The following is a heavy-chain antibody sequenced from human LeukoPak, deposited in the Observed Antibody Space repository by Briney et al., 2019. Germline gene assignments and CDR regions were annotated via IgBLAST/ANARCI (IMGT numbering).Heavy chain of an antibody. D-gene: IGHD6-19*01. Sequence: SETLSLTCTVSGGSISSYYWSWIRQPPGKGLEWIGYIYYSGSTNYNPSLKSRVTISVDTSKNQLSLKLSSVTAADTAVYYCARDSSGYRDHFDYWGQGTLVTVSS. CDR3: ARDSSGYRDHFDY. V-gene: IGHV4-59*01. J-gene: IGHJ4*02. CDR2: IYYSGST. CDR1: GGSISSYY.